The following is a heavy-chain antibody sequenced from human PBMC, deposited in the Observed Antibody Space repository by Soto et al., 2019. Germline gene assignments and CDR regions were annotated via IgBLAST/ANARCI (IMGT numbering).Heavy chain of an antibody. CDR3: ARDHGLTTTITVTPGNARGSGFGMHV. CDR2: IIPVIGTT. V-gene: IGHV1-69*01. J-gene: IGHJ6*02. CDR1: GDPFSSFI. D-gene: IGHD3-10*01. Sequence: QVQLVQSGAEVKKPGSSVKVACKGSGDPFSSFIISWVRQAPGQGLEWVGGIIPVIGTTPYAQKFQGRVSITADESTSTVYMEMSSLTPEDTAVYYCARDHGLTTTITVTPGNARGSGFGMHVWGQGTTVIVSS.